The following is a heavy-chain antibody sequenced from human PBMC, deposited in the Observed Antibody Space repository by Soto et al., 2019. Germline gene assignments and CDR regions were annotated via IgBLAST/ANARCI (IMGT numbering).Heavy chain of an antibody. CDR3: ARGGAPDIVLMVYAIACYYGMDV. CDR2: ISYDGSNK. Sequence: QVQLVESGGGVVQPGRSLRLSCAASGFTFSSYAMHWVRQAPGKGLEWVAVISYDGSNKYYADSVKGRFTISRDNSKNTLYLKMNSLRAEDTAVYYCARGGAPDIVLMVYAIACYYGMDVWGQGTTVTVSS. CDR1: GFTFSSYA. V-gene: IGHV3-30-3*01. D-gene: IGHD2-8*01. J-gene: IGHJ6*02.